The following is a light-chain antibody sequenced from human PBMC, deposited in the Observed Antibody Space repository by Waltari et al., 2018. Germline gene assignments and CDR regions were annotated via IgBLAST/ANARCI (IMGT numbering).Light chain of an antibody. J-gene: IGLJ3*02. CDR1: VPAKKY. Sequence: SYELTQPSSVSVSPGQTARITCPGDVPAKKYARWFQQKPGQAPVLVIYKDRERPSGIPERFSGSSSGTTVTLTISGAQVEDEADYYCYSAADNNWVFGGGTKLTVL. CDR2: KDR. V-gene: IGLV3-27*01. CDR3: YSAADNNWV.